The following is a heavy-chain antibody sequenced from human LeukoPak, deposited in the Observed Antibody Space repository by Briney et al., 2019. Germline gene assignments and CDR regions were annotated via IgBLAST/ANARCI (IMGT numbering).Heavy chain of an antibody. CDR2: FNHSGSS. CDR3: ASREMGVVPAAMPVP. Sequence: PSETLSLTCAVYGGSFSGYYWSWIRQPPGKGLEWIGEFNHSGSSNYNPSLKSRVTISVDTSKNQYSLKLSSVTAADTAVYYCASREMGVVPAAMPVPWGQGTLVTVSS. J-gene: IGHJ4*02. V-gene: IGHV4-34*01. D-gene: IGHD2-2*01. CDR1: GGSFSGYY.